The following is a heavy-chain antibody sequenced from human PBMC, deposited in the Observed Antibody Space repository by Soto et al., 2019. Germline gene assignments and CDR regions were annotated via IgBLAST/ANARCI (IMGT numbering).Heavy chain of an antibody. CDR3: ARPVSTTWVYFVY. V-gene: IGHV4-59*01. D-gene: IGHD3-16*01. CDR1: GGSIGGYY. CDR2: IYYGGST. J-gene: IGHJ4*02. Sequence: KPSETLSLTCTVSGGSIGGYYWSWIRQPPGKGLEWIGYIYYGGSTNQNPSLKSRVTMSLDTSKNQFSLKLSSVTAADTAVYYCARPVSTTWVYFVYWGQGTLVTVSS.